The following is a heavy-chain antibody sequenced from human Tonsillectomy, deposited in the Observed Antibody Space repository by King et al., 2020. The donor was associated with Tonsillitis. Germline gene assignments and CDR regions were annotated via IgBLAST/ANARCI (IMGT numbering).Heavy chain of an antibody. CDR2: ISYDGSDN. D-gene: IGHD6-13*01. Sequence: VQLVESGGAVVQPGRSLRISCEASGFTFSTYAMHWVRQAPGKGLEWVAVISYDGSDNDYAGSVKGRFTISRDNSKNTLYLQMNSLRPEDTAMYYCAREGGQQLVQDAFDIWGQGTKVTVSS. CDR3: AREGGQQLVQDAFDI. J-gene: IGHJ3*02. V-gene: IGHV3-30*04. CDR1: GFTFSTYA.